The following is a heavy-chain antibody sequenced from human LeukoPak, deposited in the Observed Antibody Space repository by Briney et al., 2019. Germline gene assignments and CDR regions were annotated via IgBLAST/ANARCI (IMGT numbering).Heavy chain of an antibody. J-gene: IGHJ4*02. D-gene: IGHD6-13*01. CDR2: ISYGGSNE. CDR1: GFTFSSYG. Sequence: GRSLRLSCAASGFTFSSYGMHWVRQAPGKGLEWVAVISYGGSNEYYADSVKGRFTISRDNSKNTLYLQMNSLRAEDTAVYYWAKEERSSQSYYFDYWGQGTLVTVSS. V-gene: IGHV3-30*18. CDR3: AKEERSSQSYYFDY.